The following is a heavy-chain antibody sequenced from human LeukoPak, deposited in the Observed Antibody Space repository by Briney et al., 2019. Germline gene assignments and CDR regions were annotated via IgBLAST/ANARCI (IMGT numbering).Heavy chain of an antibody. CDR2: INHSGST. CDR3: ARTLYCGGDCYYVDS. V-gene: IGHV4-34*01. J-gene: IGHJ4*02. CDR1: GGSFSGYY. Sequence: PSETLSLTCAVYGGSFSGYYWSWIRQSPGKGLEWIGEINHSGSTNYNPSLKSRVTISVDTSKNQFSLRLSSVTAADTAVYYCARTLYCGGDCYYVDSWGQGTLVTVSS. D-gene: IGHD2-21*02.